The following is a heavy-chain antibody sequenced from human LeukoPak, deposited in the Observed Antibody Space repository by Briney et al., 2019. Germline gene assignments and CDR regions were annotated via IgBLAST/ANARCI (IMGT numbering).Heavy chain of an antibody. Sequence: GASVKVSCKASGYTFTSYDINWVRQATGQGLEWMGWMNPNSGNTDYAQKFQGRVTITRNTSISTAYMELSSLRSEDTAVYYCARLYSSGWYHHYYYYYMDVWGKGTTVTVSS. CDR3: ARLYSSGWYHHYYYYYMDV. J-gene: IGHJ6*03. CDR2: MNPNSGNT. D-gene: IGHD6-19*01. V-gene: IGHV1-8*03. CDR1: GYTFTSYD.